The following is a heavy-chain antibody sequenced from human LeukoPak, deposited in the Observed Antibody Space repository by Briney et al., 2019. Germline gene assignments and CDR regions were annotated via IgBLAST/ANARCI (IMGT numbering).Heavy chain of an antibody. CDR3: TRQYSVSSTDY. CDR1: GYSINSGYY. Sequence: SETLSLTCTVSGYSINSGYYWDWIRQPPGKGLEWIGSVYHSGSTYYNPSLKGRVTISVDTSMNQFSLKLSSVTAADTAVYYCTRQYSVSSTDYWGQGTLVTVSS. D-gene: IGHD6-6*01. V-gene: IGHV4-38-2*02. J-gene: IGHJ4*02. CDR2: VYHSGST.